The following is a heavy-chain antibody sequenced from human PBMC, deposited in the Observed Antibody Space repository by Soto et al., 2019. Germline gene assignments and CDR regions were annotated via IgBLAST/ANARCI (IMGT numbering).Heavy chain of an antibody. Sequence: GGSLRLSCAASGFTFSSYEMNWVRQAPGKGLEWVSYISSSGSTIYYADSVKGRFTISRDNAKNSLYLQMNSLRAEDTAVYYCARSQPYYDFWSGYYGPHYGMDVWGQGTTVTVS. J-gene: IGHJ6*02. CDR2: ISSSGSTI. CDR3: ARSQPYYDFWSGYYGPHYGMDV. CDR1: GFTFSSYE. D-gene: IGHD3-3*01. V-gene: IGHV3-48*03.